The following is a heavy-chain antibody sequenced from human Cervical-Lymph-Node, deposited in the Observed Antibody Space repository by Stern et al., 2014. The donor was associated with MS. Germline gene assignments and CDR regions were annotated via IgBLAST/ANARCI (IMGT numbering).Heavy chain of an antibody. V-gene: IGHV1-69*01. Sequence: VQLVESGAEVKKPGSSVKVSCKASGGTFSSQALNWVRQAPGQGLEWVGGIIPIFGTTNYAQKVQDRVTITADESTSTAYMDLSSLRSEDTAVYYCATPSTVTVGGMDVWGQGTTVTVSS. CDR3: ATPSTVTVGGMDV. CDR2: IIPIFGTT. D-gene: IGHD4-17*01. CDR1: GGTFSSQA. J-gene: IGHJ6*02.